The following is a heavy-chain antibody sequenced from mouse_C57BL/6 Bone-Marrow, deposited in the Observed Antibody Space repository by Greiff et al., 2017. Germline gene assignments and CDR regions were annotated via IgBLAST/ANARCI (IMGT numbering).Heavy chain of an antibody. Sequence: VKLMESGAELVRPGASVTLSCKASGYTFTDYEMHWVKQTPVHGLEWIGAIDPETGGTAYNQKFKGKAKLTADKSSSTAYMERRSLTSEDSAVYYCTREGVLYYSNYGAMDYWGQGTSVTVSS. D-gene: IGHD2-5*01. J-gene: IGHJ4*01. CDR2: IDPETGGT. CDR1: GYTFTDYE. CDR3: TREGVLYYSNYGAMDY. V-gene: IGHV1-15*01.